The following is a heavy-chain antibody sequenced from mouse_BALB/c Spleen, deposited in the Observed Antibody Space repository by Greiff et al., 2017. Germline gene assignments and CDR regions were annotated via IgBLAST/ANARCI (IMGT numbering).Heavy chain of an antibody. V-gene: IGHV2-6-7*01. Sequence: VHLVESGPGLVAPSQSLSITCTVSGFSLTGYGVNWVRQPPGKGLEWLGMIWGDGSTDYNSALKSRLSISKDNSKSQVFLKMNSLQTDDTARYYCARVVYYDYLYYAMDYWGQGTSVTVSS. J-gene: IGHJ4*01. D-gene: IGHD2-4*01. CDR2: IWGDGST. CDR3: ARVVYYDYLYYAMDY. CDR1: GFSLTGYG.